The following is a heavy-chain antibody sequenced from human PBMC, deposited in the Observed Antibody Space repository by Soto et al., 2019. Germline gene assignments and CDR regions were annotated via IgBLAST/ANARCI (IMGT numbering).Heavy chain of an antibody. CDR1: GGSFSNYY. V-gene: IGHV4-34*01. CDR2: INHSGST. J-gene: IGHJ6*02. CDR3: ARGRVLSHHYFRIAV. D-gene: IGHD3-3*01. Sequence: SETLSLTCGVYGGSFSNYYWSWIRQPPGKGLEWIGEINHSGSTNYNPSLESRVSISVDTSKRQFSLKLYSVTAADTAVYYRARGRVLSHHYFRIAVWDQGTTVTVSS.